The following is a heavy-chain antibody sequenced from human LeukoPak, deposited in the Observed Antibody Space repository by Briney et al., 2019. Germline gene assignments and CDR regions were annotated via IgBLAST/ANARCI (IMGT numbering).Heavy chain of an antibody. Sequence: PGGSLRLSCAASGFTVSSNYMNWVRQAPGKGLEWVSSISSSSSYIYYADSVKGRFTISRDNAKNSLYLQMNSLRAEDTAVYYCARPHYCSSTSCYLLYYGMDVWGQGTTVTVSS. J-gene: IGHJ6*02. CDR3: ARPHYCSSTSCYLLYYGMDV. V-gene: IGHV3-21*01. CDR1: GFTVSSNY. D-gene: IGHD2-2*01. CDR2: ISSSSSYI.